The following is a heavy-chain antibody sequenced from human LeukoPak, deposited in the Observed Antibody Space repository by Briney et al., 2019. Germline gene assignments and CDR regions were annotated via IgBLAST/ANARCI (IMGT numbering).Heavy chain of an antibody. CDR1: GFTFSSYG. Sequence: GGSLRLSCAASGFTFSSYGMHWVRQAPGKGLEWVAFIRYDGSNKYYADSVKGRFTISRDNSKNTLYLQMNSLRAEDTAVYYCAKLAAFYCSSTSCYNGWFDPWGQGTLVTVSS. D-gene: IGHD2-2*02. J-gene: IGHJ5*02. CDR3: AKLAAFYCSSTSCYNGWFDP. CDR2: IRYDGSNK. V-gene: IGHV3-30*02.